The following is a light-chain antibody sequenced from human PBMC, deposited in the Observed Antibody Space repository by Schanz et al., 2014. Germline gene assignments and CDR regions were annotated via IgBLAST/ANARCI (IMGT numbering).Light chain of an antibody. J-gene: IGLJ3*02. CDR3: CSYAGRPWV. V-gene: IGLV2-23*01. Sequence: QSVLTQPASVSGSPGQSITISCTGTSSDLGSYNLVSWYQQHPGKAPKLMIYEGTKRPSGVSNRFSGSRSGSTASLTISGLQAEDEADYYCCSYAGRPWVFGGGTKLTVL. CDR2: EGT. CDR1: SSDLGSYNL.